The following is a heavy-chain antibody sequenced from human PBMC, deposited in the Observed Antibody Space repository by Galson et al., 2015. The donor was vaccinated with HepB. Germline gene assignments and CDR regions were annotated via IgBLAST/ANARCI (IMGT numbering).Heavy chain of an antibody. CDR1: GFTFSTSA. CDR2: MTWSGSYI. J-gene: IGHJ6*02. Sequence: SLRLSCAASGFTFSTSAMNWVRQAPGKGPEWVSSMTWSGSYISYLDSVRGRFTISRDNAKNSLYLQMNSLRAEDSAVYYCARLDGPVDVWGQGTTVTVS. V-gene: IGHV3-21*01. D-gene: IGHD1-1*01. CDR3: ARLDGPVDV.